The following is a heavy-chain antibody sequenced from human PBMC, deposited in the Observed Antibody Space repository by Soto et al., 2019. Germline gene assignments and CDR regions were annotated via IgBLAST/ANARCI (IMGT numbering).Heavy chain of an antibody. CDR1: GDSISSYY. CDR3: VQKLIH. J-gene: IGHJ1*01. CDR2: IYYSGST. D-gene: IGHD3-16*01. V-gene: IGHV4-59*01. Sequence: SETLSLTCTVSGDSISSYYWTWIRQPPGKGLEWIGYIYYSGSTNYNSSLKSRVTISVDTSNNQFSLKLTSVTAANRAVYYCVQKLIHWGQATLLPVSS.